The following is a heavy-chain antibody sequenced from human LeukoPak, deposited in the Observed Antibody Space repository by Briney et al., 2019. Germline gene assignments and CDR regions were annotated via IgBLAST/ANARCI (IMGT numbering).Heavy chain of an antibody. CDR1: GGSFSGYY. J-gene: IGHJ4*02. V-gene: IGHV4-34*01. Sequence: SETLSLTCAVYGGSFSGYYWSWIRQPPGKGLEWIGEINHSGSTNYNPSLKSRVTISVDTSKNQFSLKLSSVTAADTAVYYCARREYCSSTSCYGGSSGADYWGQGTLVTVSS. CDR2: INHSGST. D-gene: IGHD2-2*01. CDR3: ARREYCSSTSCYGGSSGADY.